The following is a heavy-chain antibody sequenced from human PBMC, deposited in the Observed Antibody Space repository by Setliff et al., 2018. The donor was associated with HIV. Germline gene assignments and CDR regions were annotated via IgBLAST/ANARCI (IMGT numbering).Heavy chain of an antibody. J-gene: IGHJ4*02. Sequence: PGGSLRLPCAASGFIFSSYAMHWVRQAPGKGLEWVAVRSYDGNNKYYADSVKGRFTISRGNSKNTLYLQMNSLRAEDTGVYYCAKDLPGWYIGKYWGQGTLVTVSS. CDR3: AKDLPGWYIGKY. CDR2: RSYDGNNK. V-gene: IGHV3-30*07. D-gene: IGHD6-19*01. CDR1: GFIFSSYA.